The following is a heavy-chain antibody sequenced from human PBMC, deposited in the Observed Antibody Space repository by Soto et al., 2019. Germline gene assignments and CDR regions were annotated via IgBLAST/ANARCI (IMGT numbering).Heavy chain of an antibody. V-gene: IGHV4-39*01. D-gene: IGHD3-3*01. CDR3: ARQGGITIWNWFDP. CDR1: GGSISSSSYY. CDR2: IYYSGST. Sequence: QLQLQESGPGLVKPSETLSLTCTVSGGSISSSSYYWGWIRQPPGKGLEWIGSIYYSGSTYYNPSLKSRVTISVDTSKNQFSLKLSSVTAADTAVYYCARQGGITIWNWFDPWGQGTLVTVSS. J-gene: IGHJ5*02.